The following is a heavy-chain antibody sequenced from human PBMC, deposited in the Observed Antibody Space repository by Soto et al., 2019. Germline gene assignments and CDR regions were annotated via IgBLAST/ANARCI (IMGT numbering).Heavy chain of an antibody. V-gene: IGHV4-39*01. D-gene: IGHD3-3*01. J-gene: IGHJ6*02. CDR3: ARPYYDFWSGYLGHYYYGMDV. Sequence: SETLSLTCTVSGGPISSSSYYWGWIRQPPGKGLEWIGSIYYSGSTYYNPSLKSRVTISVDTSKNQFSLKLSSVTAADTAVYYCARPYYDFWSGYLGHYYYGMDVWGQGTTVTVSS. CDR2: IYYSGST. CDR1: GGPISSSSYY.